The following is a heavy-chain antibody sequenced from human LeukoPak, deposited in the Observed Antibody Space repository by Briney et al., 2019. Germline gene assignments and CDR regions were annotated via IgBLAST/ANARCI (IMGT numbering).Heavy chain of an antibody. CDR1: GGSFSGYY. J-gene: IGHJ5*02. CDR3: ARGPRWLQSRRFDP. Sequence: SETLSLTCAVYGGSFSGYYWSWIRQPPGKGLEWIGSIYYSGSTYYNPSLKSRVTISVDTSKNQFSLKLSSVTAADTAVYYCARGPRWLQSRRFDPWGQGTLVTVSS. D-gene: IGHD5-24*01. CDR2: IYYSGST. V-gene: IGHV4-34*01.